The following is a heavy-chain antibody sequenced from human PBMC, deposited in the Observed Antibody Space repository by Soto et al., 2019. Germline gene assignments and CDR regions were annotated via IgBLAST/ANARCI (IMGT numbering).Heavy chain of an antibody. CDR2: INPNSGGT. V-gene: IGHV1-2*04. Sequence: ASVKVSCKASGYTFTGYYMHWVRQAPGQGLEWMGWINPNSGGTNYAQKFQGWVTMTRDTSISTAYMELSRLRSDDTAVYYCARSPPPTTAAAGTVWFDPWGQGTLVTVSS. CDR3: ARSPPPTTAAAGTVWFDP. D-gene: IGHD6-13*01. CDR1: GYTFTGYY. J-gene: IGHJ5*02.